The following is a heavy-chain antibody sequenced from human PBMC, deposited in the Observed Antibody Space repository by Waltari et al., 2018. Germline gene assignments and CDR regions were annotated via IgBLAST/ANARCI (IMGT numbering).Heavy chain of an antibody. Sequence: EVQLVQSGAEVKKPGESLKISCKGSGYSFTSYWIGWVRQMPGNGLEWMGIIYPGDSDTRYSPSCQGQVTISDDKSISTAYRQWSSLKASDTAMYYGARGLYYDSSGYYFRYYFDYWGQGTLVTVSS. J-gene: IGHJ4*02. V-gene: IGHV5-51*01. CDR1: GYSFTSYW. CDR3: ARGLYYDSSGYYFRYYFDY. D-gene: IGHD3-22*01. CDR2: IYPGDSDT.